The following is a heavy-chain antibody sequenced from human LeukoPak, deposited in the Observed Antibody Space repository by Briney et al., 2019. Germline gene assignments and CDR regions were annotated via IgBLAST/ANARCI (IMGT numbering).Heavy chain of an antibody. D-gene: IGHD3-10*01. CDR2: MYHTGNI. CDR3: SRHLYYYGSGSRYFDY. Sequence: PSETLSLTCTVSAGSISSRNYYRGWIRQPPGKGLEWIGSMYHTGNIYHNPSLESRASISVDTSKNQFSVRLSSVTAADTAVYYCSRHLYYYGSGSRYFDYWGRGTLVTVSS. CDR1: AGSISSRNYY. J-gene: IGHJ4*02. V-gene: IGHV4-39*01.